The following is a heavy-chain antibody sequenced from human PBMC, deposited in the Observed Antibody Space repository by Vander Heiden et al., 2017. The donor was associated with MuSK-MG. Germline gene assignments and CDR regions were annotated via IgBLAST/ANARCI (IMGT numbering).Heavy chain of an antibody. CDR3: ARDVQLGY. D-gene: IGHD3-16*01. Sequence: QVQLQESGPGLVKPSETLSLTCTVSGGSISDNSWSWIRQAPGKGLEYIGYMYLSGNTKYNPSLKSRVTISVDTSKHQFSLKLSSVTAADTAVYYCARDVQLGYWGQGTLVTVSS. CDR1: GGSISDNS. CDR2: MYLSGNT. J-gene: IGHJ4*02. V-gene: IGHV4-59*01.